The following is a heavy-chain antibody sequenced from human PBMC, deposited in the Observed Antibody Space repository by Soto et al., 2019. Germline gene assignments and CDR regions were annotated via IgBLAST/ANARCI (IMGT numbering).Heavy chain of an antibody. V-gene: IGHV4-59*01. D-gene: IGHD3-22*01. CDR1: GDSISSYY. J-gene: IGHJ4*02. CDR3: ALRSMAVVPEY. CDR2: LYYGRSA. Sequence: QVQLQESGPGLVKPSETLSLTCAVSGDSISSYYCMWIRQPPGKGLESIGYLYYGRSANYNPSLMSRVTLSVDMSTNHCFLTLSSMTAADTAVYYCALRSMAVVPEYWGQGTLVTVSS.